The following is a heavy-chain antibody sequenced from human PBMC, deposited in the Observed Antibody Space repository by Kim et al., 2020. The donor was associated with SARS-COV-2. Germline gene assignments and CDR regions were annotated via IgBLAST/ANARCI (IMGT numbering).Heavy chain of an antibody. V-gene: IGHV4-34*01. D-gene: IGHD3-22*01. CDR1: GGSFSGYY. Sequence: SETLSLTCAVYGGSFSGYYWSWIRQPPGKGLEWIGEINHSGSTNYNPSLKSRVTISVDTSKNQFSLKLSSVTAADTAVYYCARGYFRSGYYLRLDYWGQGTLVTVSS. CDR2: INHSGST. J-gene: IGHJ4*02. CDR3: ARGYFRSGYYLRLDY.